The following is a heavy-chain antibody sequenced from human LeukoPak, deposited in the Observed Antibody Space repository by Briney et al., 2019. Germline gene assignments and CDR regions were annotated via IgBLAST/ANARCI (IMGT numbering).Heavy chain of an antibody. CDR2: MNPNSGNT. CDR3: ARVSVVAATNL. Sequence: GASVKVSCKASGYTFTGYLMHWVRQAPGQGLEWMGWMNPNSGNTGYAQKFQGRVTMTRNTSISTAYMELSSLRSEDTAVYYCARVSVVAATNLWGQGTLVTVSS. V-gene: IGHV1-8*02. D-gene: IGHD2-15*01. CDR1: GYTFTGYL. J-gene: IGHJ4*02.